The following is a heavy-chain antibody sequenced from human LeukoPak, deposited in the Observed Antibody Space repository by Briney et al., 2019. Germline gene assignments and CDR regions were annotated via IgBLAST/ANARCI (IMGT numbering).Heavy chain of an antibody. D-gene: IGHD3-22*01. CDR3: ARAGVWDYSVTIGYHNGAFDI. Sequence: GPSVKVSCTASGYTFTDYYMHWVRQAPGQGLEWMGWINPTSGGTNFAQKFQGRVTMSRDTSISTAYMELSRLRSGDTALYYCARAGVWDYSVTIGYHNGAFDIWGQGTMVTVSS. CDR1: GYTFTDYY. CDR2: INPTSGGT. V-gene: IGHV1-2*02. J-gene: IGHJ3*02.